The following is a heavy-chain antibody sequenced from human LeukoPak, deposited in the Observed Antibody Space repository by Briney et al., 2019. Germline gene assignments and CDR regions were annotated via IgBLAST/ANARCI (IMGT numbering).Heavy chain of an antibody. CDR3: ARAGNLGYCTGGVCYNLDY. J-gene: IGHJ4*02. CDR2: ISAYNGNT. CDR1: GYTFTSYG. Sequence: GASVKVSCKASGYTFTSYGISWVRQAPGQGLEWMGWISAYNGNTNYAQKLQGRVTMTTDTSTSTAYMELRSLRSDDTAVYYCARAGNLGYCTGGVCYNLDYWGQGTLATVSS. V-gene: IGHV1-18*01. D-gene: IGHD2-8*02.